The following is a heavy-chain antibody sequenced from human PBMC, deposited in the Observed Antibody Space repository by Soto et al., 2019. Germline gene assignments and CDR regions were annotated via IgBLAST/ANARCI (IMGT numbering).Heavy chain of an antibody. CDR3: ASGIAARRYYGMDV. Sequence: GGSLRLSCAASGFTFSSYSMNWVRQAPGKGLEWVSSISSSSSYIYYADSVKGRFTISRDNAKNSLYLQMNSLRAEDTAVYYCASGIAARRYYGMDVWGQGTTVTVSS. CDR1: GFTFSSYS. CDR2: ISSSSSYI. V-gene: IGHV3-21*01. D-gene: IGHD6-6*01. J-gene: IGHJ6*02.